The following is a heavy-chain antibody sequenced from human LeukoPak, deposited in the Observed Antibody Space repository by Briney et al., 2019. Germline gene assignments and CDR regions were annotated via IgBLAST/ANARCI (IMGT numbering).Heavy chain of an antibody. CDR3: ASTLPSGSYSFDY. CDR2: ISSSSSYI. J-gene: IGHJ4*02. V-gene: IGHV3-21*01. Sequence: PGGSLRLSCAASGFTFSSYEMNWVRQAPGKGLEWVSSISSSSSYIYYADSVKGRFTISRDNAKNSLYLQMNSLRAEDTAVYYCASTLPSGSYSFDYWGQGTLVTVSS. D-gene: IGHD1-26*01. CDR1: GFTFSSYE.